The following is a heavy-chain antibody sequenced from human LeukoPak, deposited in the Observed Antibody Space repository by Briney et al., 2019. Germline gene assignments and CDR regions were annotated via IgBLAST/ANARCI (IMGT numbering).Heavy chain of an antibody. J-gene: IGHJ4*02. Sequence: ASVKVSCKASGYTFTSYDINWVRQATGQGLEWMGWMNPNSGNTGYALKFQGRVTMTRNTSISTAYMELSSLRSEDTAVYYCARETVVAAPINWGQGTLVTVSS. CDR1: GYTFTSYD. V-gene: IGHV1-8*01. CDR3: ARETVVAAPIN. CDR2: MNPNSGNT. D-gene: IGHD2-15*01.